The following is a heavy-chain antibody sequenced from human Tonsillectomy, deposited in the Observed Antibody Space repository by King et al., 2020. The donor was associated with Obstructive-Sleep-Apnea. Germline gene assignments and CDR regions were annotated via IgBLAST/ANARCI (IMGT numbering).Heavy chain of an antibody. J-gene: IGHJ4*02. CDR2: IYYSGST. Sequence: VQLQESGPGLVKPSETLSLTCTVSGGSISSYYWNWIRQPPGKGLEWIGYIYYSGSTNYHPSLKSRVTISVDPSKNQFSLKLNSVTAADTAVYFCARYYLKSAYFDYWGQGTLVTVSS. V-gene: IGHV4-59*01. D-gene: IGHD1-26*01. CDR3: ARYYLKSAYFDY. CDR1: GGSISSYY.